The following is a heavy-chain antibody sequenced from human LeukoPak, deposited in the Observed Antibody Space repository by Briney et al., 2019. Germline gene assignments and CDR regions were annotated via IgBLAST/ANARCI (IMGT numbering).Heavy chain of an antibody. CDR2: IYYSGSI. Sequence: PSETLSLTCTVSGACISSYYWSWIRQPPGKGLEWIGDIYYSGSIKYNPSLKSRVTVSVDTSKNQFSLKLSTLTAADTAIYYCARENPSSYDNRPIDYCGQGTLVTVSS. CDR3: ARENPSSYDNRPIDY. J-gene: IGHJ4*02. V-gene: IGHV4-59*01. CDR1: GACISSYY. D-gene: IGHD3-3*01.